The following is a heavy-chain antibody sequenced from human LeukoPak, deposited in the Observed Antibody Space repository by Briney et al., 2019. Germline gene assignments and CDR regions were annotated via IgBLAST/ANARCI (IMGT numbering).Heavy chain of an antibody. CDR2: ISAYNGNT. D-gene: IGHD5-18*01. J-gene: IGHJ4*02. CDR3: ARGYGYERGSYFDY. Sequence: GASVKVSCKASGYTFTSYGINRARQAPGQGLEWMGWISAYNGNTNYAQKLQGRVTMTTDTSTSTAYMELRSLTSDDTAVYYCARGYGYERGSYFDYWGQGTLVTVSS. V-gene: IGHV1-18*01. CDR1: GYTFTSYG.